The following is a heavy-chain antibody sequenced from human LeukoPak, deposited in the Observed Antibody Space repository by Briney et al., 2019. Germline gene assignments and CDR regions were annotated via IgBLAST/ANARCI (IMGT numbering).Heavy chain of an antibody. CDR1: GGSISSYY. CDR2: IYYSGST. J-gene: IGHJ3*02. CDR3: ARDPPMVTLGAFDI. Sequence: SQTLSLTCTVSGGSISSYYWSWIRQPPGKGLEWIGYIYYSGSTNYNPSLKSRVTISVDTSKNQFSLKLSSVTAADTAVYYCARDPPMVTLGAFDIWGQGTMVTVSS. V-gene: IGHV4-59*12. D-gene: IGHD2-21*02.